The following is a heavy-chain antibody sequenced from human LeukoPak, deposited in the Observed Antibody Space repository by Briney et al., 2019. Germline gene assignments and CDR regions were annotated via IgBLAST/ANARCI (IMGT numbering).Heavy chain of an antibody. CDR2: IIPIFGTA. CDR1: GGTFSSYA. V-gene: IGHV1-69*05. D-gene: IGHD6-6*01. Sequence: SVKVSCKVSGGTFSSYAISCVRQAPGQGLGWLGGIIPIFGTANYAQKFQGRVTITTDESTSTAYMELSSLRSEDTAVYYCARAGTYPSSIAAHWRSTRDYYYYMDVWGKGTTVTVSS. CDR3: ARAGTYPSSIAAHWRSTRDYYYYMDV. J-gene: IGHJ6*03.